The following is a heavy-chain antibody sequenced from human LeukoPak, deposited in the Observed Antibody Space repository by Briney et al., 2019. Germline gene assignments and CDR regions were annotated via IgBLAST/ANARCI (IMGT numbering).Heavy chain of an antibody. CDR1: GFTFDDYG. CDR2: INWNGGST. J-gene: IGHJ3*02. Sequence: GGSLRVSCAASGFTFDDYGMSWVRQAPGKGLEWGSGINWNGGSTGYADTVKGRFTISRDNAKNSLYLQMNSLRAEDTALYYCARSFNGVMRAFDIWGQGTMVTVSS. D-gene: IGHD2-8*01. CDR3: ARSFNGVMRAFDI. V-gene: IGHV3-20*04.